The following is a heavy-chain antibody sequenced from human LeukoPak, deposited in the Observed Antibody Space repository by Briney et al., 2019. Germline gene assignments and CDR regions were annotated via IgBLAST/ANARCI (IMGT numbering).Heavy chain of an antibody. CDR3: ARDLSPVVRASPMGY. CDR1: GFTFRSYW. Sequence: GGSLRLSCAASGFTFRSYWMHWVRQAPGKGLVWVSRISPDGTGTNYADSVKGRFTISRDNAKNTLYLQMNSLRAEDTAVYYCARDLSPVVRASPMGYWGQGTLVTVSS. J-gene: IGHJ4*02. D-gene: IGHD3-10*01. CDR2: ISPDGTGT. V-gene: IGHV3-74*01.